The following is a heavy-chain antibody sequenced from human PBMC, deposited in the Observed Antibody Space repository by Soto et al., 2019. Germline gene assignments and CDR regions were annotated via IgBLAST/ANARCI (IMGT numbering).Heavy chain of an antibody. J-gene: IGHJ6*02. CDR2: LYGGGRT. CDR1: GCTVSISY. V-gene: IGHV3-53*01. D-gene: IGHD2-8*01. CDR3: ARLDIVLNPDYGMDV. Sequence: GGSLRLSWAGSGCTVSISYISWVRQAPGKGLECVSVLYGGGRTFYADSVRGRFTISRDNSKNTLYLQMSSVRADDTAVYYCARLDIVLNPDYGMDVWGQGTTVTVSS.